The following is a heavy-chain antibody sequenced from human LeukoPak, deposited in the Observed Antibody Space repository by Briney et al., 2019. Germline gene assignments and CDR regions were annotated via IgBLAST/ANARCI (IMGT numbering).Heavy chain of an antibody. CDR3: ARERWILRWAALADY. Sequence: GGSLRLSCAASGFTFSSYAMHWVRQAPGKGLEWVAVISYDGSNKYYADSVKGRFTISRDNSKNTLYLQMNSLRAEDTAVYYCARERWILRWAALADYWGQGTLVTVSS. D-gene: IGHD4-23*01. CDR2: ISYDGSNK. J-gene: IGHJ4*02. CDR1: GFTFSSYA. V-gene: IGHV3-30-3*01.